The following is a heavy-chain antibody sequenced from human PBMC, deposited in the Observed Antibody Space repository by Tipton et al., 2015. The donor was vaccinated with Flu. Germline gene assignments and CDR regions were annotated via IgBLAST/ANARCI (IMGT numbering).Heavy chain of an antibody. D-gene: IGHD6-19*01. CDR2: ISSSGSTI. V-gene: IGHV3-48*03. J-gene: IGHJ4*02. Sequence: LRLSCAASGFTFSSYEMNWVRQAPGKGLEWVSYISSSGSTIYYADSVKGRFTISRDNAKNSLYLQMNSLRAEDTAVYYCAGCIAVAGFDYWGQGTLVTVPS. CDR1: GFTFSSYE. CDR3: AGCIAVAGFDY.